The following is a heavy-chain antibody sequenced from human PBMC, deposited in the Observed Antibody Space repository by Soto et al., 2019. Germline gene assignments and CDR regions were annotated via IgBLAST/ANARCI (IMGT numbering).Heavy chain of an antibody. D-gene: IGHD5-18*01. V-gene: IGHV1-69*06. Sequence: GASLNGSFKACRGTFSSYAIILFRQSPLQWLEWMGGIIPIFGTANYAQKFQGRVTITADKYTSTAYMEMSSLRSEDTDVYYCASSYSYYKKRYSRGFDIWGKGKMVTVSS. J-gene: IGHJ3*02. CDR2: IIPIFGTA. CDR3: ASSYSYYKKRYSRGFDI. CDR1: RGTFSSYA.